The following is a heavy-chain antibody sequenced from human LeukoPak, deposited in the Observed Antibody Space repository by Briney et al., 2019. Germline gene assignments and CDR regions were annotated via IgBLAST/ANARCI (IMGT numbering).Heavy chain of an antibody. D-gene: IGHD3-9*01. V-gene: IGHV3-23*01. CDR2: ISGSGGNT. J-gene: IGHJ3*02. Sequence: PGGSLRLSCAASGFTFSNYAMSWVRQAPGKGLEWVSSISGSGGNTYYADSVKGRFTISRDNSKNTLYLQMNSLRAEDTAVYYCAKGIVRYYDILTGYYASLDAFDIWGQGTMVTVSS. CDR1: GFTFSNYA. CDR3: AKGIVRYYDILTGYYASLDAFDI.